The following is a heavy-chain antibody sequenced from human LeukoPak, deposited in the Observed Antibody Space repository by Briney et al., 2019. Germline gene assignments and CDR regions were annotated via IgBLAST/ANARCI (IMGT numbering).Heavy chain of an antibody. CDR2: IYYSGST. CDR1: GGSISSSSYY. D-gene: IGHD1-1*01. J-gene: IGHJ4*02. V-gene: IGHV4-39*07. CDR3: ARGYNWNDDSFDY. Sequence: SETLSLTCTASGGSISSSSYYWGWIRQPPGKGLEWIGSIYYSGSTYYNPSLKSRVTISVDTSKNQFSLKLSSVTAADTAVYYCARGYNWNDDSFDYWGQGTLVTVSS.